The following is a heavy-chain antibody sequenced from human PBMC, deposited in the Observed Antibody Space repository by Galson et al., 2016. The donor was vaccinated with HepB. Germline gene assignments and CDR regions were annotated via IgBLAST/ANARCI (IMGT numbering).Heavy chain of an antibody. CDR3: ARGMLGGDFWSGYYKGLYYYYGMDV. J-gene: IGHJ6*02. V-gene: IGHV4-59*01. D-gene: IGHD3-3*01. CDR1: GGSISSYY. Sequence: ETLSLTCTVSGGSISSYYWSWIRQPPGKGQEWIGCIYYSGSTNYNPSLTSRVTISVDTSKNQFSLKLSSVTAADTAVYYCARGMLGGDFWSGYYKGLYYYYGMDVWGQGTTVTVSS. CDR2: IYYSGST.